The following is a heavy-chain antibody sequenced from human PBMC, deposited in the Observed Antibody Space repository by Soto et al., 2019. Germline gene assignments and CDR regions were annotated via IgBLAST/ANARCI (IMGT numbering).Heavy chain of an antibody. J-gene: IGHJ6*02. V-gene: IGHV1-69*05. Sequence: QVQLVQSGAEVKKPGSSVKVSCKASGGTFSTSAISWVRQAPGQGLEWVGGIMPVFATPDYAQKFQGRVNXXXDXXTTTAYLELTSLRTDDTAVYYCARYKDRQQLGGNYYYILDVWGQGTAIIVSS. CDR1: GGTFSTSA. CDR2: IMPVFATP. CDR3: ARYKDRQQLGGNYYYILDV. D-gene: IGHD1-20*01.